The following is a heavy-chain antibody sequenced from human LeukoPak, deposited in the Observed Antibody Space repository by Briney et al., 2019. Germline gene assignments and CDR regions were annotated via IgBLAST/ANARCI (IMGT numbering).Heavy chain of an antibody. J-gene: IGHJ5*02. CDR1: GGSITTTNDY. D-gene: IGHD6-6*01. V-gene: IGHV4-39*07. CDR3: ARDIAARGNNWFDP. Sequence: PSETLSLTCTVSGGSITTTNDYWGWIRQPPGKGLEWIGSIYYSTSTYYNPSLKSRLTISVDTSKNQFSLKLSSVTAADTAVYYCARDIAARGNNWFDPWGQGTLVTVSS. CDR2: IYYSTST.